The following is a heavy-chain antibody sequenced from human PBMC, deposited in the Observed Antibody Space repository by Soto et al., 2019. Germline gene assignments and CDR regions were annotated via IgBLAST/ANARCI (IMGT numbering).Heavy chain of an antibody. CDR2: ISAYNGNT. D-gene: IGHD6-13*01. CDR1: GYTFTSYG. Sequence: ASVEVSCRASGYTFTSYGISWVRQAPGQGLEWMGWISAYNGNTNYAQKLQGRVTMTTDTSTSTAYMELRSLRSDDTAVYYCARRIAAAGTRWFDPWGQGTLVTVSS. V-gene: IGHV1-18*04. J-gene: IGHJ5*02. CDR3: ARRIAAAGTRWFDP.